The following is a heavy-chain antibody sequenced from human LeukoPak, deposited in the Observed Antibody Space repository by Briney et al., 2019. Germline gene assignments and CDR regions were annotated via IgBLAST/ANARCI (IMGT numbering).Heavy chain of an antibody. J-gene: IGHJ5*02. V-gene: IGHV3-23*01. D-gene: IGHD4/OR15-4a*01. CDR3: AKSDYPRWFDP. Sequence: GGSLRLSCAASGFTFSTFAMIWVRQPPGKGLEWVSSIFPSGGEIHYADSVRGRFTISRDNSKSTLSLQMNSLRAEDTAVYYCAKSDYPRWFDPWGQGTLVTVSS. CDR2: IFPSGGEI. CDR1: GFTFSTFA.